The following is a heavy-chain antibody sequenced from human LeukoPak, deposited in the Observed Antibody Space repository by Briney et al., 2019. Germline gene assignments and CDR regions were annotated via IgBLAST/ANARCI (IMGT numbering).Heavy chain of an antibody. CDR1: GYTFTSYA. D-gene: IGHD3-10*01. J-gene: IGHJ6*02. Sequence: GASVKVSCKASGYTFTSYAMNWARQAPGQGLEWMGRIIPILGIANYAQKFQGRVTITADKSTSTAYMELSSLRSEDTAVYYCARNYYGSGSYYYYGMDVWGQGTTVTVSS. CDR2: IIPILGIA. CDR3: ARNYYGSGSYYYYGMDV. V-gene: IGHV1-69*04.